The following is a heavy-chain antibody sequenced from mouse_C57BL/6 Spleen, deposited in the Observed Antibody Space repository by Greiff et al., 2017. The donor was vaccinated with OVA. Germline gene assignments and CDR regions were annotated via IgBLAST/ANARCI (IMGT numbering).Heavy chain of an antibody. J-gene: IGHJ2*01. D-gene: IGHD2-4*01. CDR3: ARWDYDEEWSWDD. CDR2: INPNYGST. Sequence: VQLQQPGPELVKPGASVKLSCKASGYSFTNYNMHWVKQSHGQSLEWIGVINPNYGSTSYNQKFKGKATLTVDQSSSTAYMQLNSLTSEDSAVYDCARWDYDEEWSWDDWGKGTTLTVSS. V-gene: IGHV1-39*01. CDR1: GYSFTNYN.